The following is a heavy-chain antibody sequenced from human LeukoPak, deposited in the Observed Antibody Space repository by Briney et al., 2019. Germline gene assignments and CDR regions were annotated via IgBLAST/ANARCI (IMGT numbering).Heavy chain of an antibody. J-gene: IGHJ4*02. Sequence: PGGSLRLSCAAPGFNFSSYAMSWVRQAPGKGLEWVSAISGSGSNTYYADSVKGRFTISRDISKNTLYLQMNSLRAEDTALYYCAKGVYSLAYWGQGTLVTVSS. V-gene: IGHV3-23*01. CDR1: GFNFSSYA. CDR3: AKGVYSLAY. D-gene: IGHD3-22*01. CDR2: ISGSGSNT.